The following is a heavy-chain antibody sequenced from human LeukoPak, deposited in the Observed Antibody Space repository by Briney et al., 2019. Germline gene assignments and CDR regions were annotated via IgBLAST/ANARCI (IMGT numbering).Heavy chain of an antibody. CDR1: GFTFSSHA. CDR2: ISYDGSNK. CDR3: AREWTTVVTPSGFDY. D-gene: IGHD4-23*01. V-gene: IGHV3-30-3*01. Sequence: PGGSLRLSCAASGFTFSSHAMHWVRQAPGKGLEWVAVISYDGSNKYYADSVKGRVTISRDNSKNTLYLQMNSLKTEDTAVYYCAREWTTVVTPSGFDYWGQGTLVTVSS. J-gene: IGHJ4*02.